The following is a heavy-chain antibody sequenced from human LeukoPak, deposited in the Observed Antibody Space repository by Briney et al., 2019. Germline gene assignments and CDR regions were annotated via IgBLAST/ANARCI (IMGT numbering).Heavy chain of an antibody. CDR1: GGTFSSYA. CDR2: IIPIFGTA. Sequence: ASVKVSCKASGGTFSSYAISWVRQAPGQGLEWMGGIIPIFGTANYAQKFQGRVTITADESTSTAYVEPSSLRSEDTAVYYCARGGLRFLEWSYNWFDPWGQGTLVTVSS. V-gene: IGHV1-69*13. D-gene: IGHD3-3*01. J-gene: IGHJ5*02. CDR3: ARGGLRFLEWSYNWFDP.